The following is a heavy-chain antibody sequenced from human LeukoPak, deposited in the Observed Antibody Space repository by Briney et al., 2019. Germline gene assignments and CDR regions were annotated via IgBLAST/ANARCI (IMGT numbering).Heavy chain of an antibody. CDR2: LRDQAHSEAT. J-gene: IGHJ6*03. D-gene: IGHD4-17*01. CDR3: ARDLKYGDYYYYYMDV. CDR1: GFPTSCYS. Sequence: GGSLRLLYQPSGFPTSCYSLHPDRQASGKRLERLGPLRDQAHSEATEYAASVKGRFGISRDNAKNSLYLQMNSLRAEDTAVYYCARDLKYGDYYYYYMDVWGKGTTVTVSS. V-gene: IGHV3-73*01.